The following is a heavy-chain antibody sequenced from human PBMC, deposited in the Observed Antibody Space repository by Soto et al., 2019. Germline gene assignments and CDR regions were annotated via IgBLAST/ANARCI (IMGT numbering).Heavy chain of an antibody. Sequence: GGSLRLSCAAPGFTFSSYGMHWVRQAPGKGLEWVAVISYDGSNKYYADSVKGRFTISRDNSKNTLYLQMNSLRAEDTAVYYCAKDRLDSSSWYYSGYYYGMDVWGQGTTVTVSS. CDR3: AKDRLDSSSWYYSGYYYGMDV. D-gene: IGHD6-13*01. J-gene: IGHJ6*02. CDR2: ISYDGSNK. V-gene: IGHV3-30*18. CDR1: GFTFSSYG.